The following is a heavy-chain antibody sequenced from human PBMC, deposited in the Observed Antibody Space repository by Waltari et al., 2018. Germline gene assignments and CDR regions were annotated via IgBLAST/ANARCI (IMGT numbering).Heavy chain of an antibody. CDR1: GFPFCSSV. D-gene: IGHD3-22*01. CDR3: AKVRWLQSYYMDV. J-gene: IGHJ6*03. Sequence: EVQLVESGGGLVQPGGSLRLSCAASGFPFCSSVLTWVRRAPGKGLEWVSAISGSGGSTYYADSVKGRFTISRDNSKNTVYLQMNSLRAEDTVVYYCAKVRWLQSYYMDVWGKGTTVTVSS. V-gene: IGHV3-23*04. CDR2: ISGSGGST.